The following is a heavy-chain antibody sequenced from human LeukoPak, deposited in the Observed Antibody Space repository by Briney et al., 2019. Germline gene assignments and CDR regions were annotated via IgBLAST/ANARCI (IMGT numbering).Heavy chain of an antibody. CDR3: AKCMSATGVCLNFDA. CDR1: GFTFSNYW. D-gene: IGHD2-21*02. CDR2: INSDGSST. Sequence: GGSLRLSCAASGFTFSNYWMHWVRQAPGKGLVWVSRINSDGSSTSYADSVKGRFTISRDNAKNTVYLQIDSLGVEDTAVYYCAKCMSATGVCLNFDAWGEGILVRVS. J-gene: IGHJ4*02. V-gene: IGHV3-74*01.